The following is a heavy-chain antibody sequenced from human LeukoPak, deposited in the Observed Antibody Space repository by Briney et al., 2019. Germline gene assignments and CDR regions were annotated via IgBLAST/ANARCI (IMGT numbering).Heavy chain of an antibody. CDR3: ARSGSYLGGAFDY. D-gene: IGHD1-26*01. Sequence: ASVKVSCKASGYTFTGYYMHWVRQAPGQGLEWMGWINPNSGGTNYAQKFQGRVTMTRDTSISTAYMELSRLRSDDTAVYYCARSGSYLGGAFDYWGQGPLVPVSP. J-gene: IGHJ4*02. CDR1: GYTFTGYY. V-gene: IGHV1-2*02. CDR2: INPNSGGT.